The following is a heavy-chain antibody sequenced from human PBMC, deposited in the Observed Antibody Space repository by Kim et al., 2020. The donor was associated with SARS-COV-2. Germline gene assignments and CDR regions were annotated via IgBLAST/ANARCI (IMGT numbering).Heavy chain of an antibody. CDR2: LYAAGNT. CDR3: ARGLADYQTYDYFDY. CDR1: GLTVRSNF. J-gene: IGHJ4*02. Sequence: GGSLRLSCAASGLTVRSNFMTWVRQAPGKGLEWLSVLYAAGNTYYADSVRGRFTISRDDARNTLYLQMNSLTAEDTAIYYCARGLADYQTYDYFDYWGQGTLVTVSS. D-gene: IGHD2-2*01. V-gene: IGHV3-53*01.